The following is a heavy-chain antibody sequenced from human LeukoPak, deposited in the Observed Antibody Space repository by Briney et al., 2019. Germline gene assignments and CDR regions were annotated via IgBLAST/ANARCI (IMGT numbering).Heavy chain of an antibody. D-gene: IGHD3-3*01. CDR2: ISSDGSST. J-gene: IGHJ4*02. CDR1: GFTFSMYA. Sequence: GGSLRLSCAASGFTFSMYAMHWVRQAPGKGLEYVSAISSDGSSTYYANSVKGRFTISRDTSKNTLYLQMGSLRAGDMAVYYCARSPRDFWSGYLGYWGQGTLVTVSS. V-gene: IGHV3-64*01. CDR3: ARSPRDFWSGYLGY.